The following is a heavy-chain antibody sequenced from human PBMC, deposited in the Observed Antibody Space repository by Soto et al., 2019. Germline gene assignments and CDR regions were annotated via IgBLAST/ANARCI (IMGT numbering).Heavy chain of an antibody. Sequence: QVQLQESGPGLVKASQTLSLTCTVSGGSIRNGGYYWSWIRQHPGKGLEWIGYIYYSGSTYYSPSLRSRITISADTSKNQFDLELSSVTAADTAVYYCASVKMGYCSGGGCMYFVSWGQGNLVTVSS. D-gene: IGHD2-15*01. V-gene: IGHV4-31*03. CDR2: IYYSGST. J-gene: IGHJ4*02. CDR1: GGSIRNGGYY. CDR3: ASVKMGYCSGGGCMYFVS.